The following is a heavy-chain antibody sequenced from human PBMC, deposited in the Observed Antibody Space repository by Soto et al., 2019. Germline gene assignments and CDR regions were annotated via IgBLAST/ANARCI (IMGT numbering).Heavy chain of an antibody. D-gene: IGHD3-22*01. CDR3: AREEGSGYYPDY. CDR2: INPNSGGT. J-gene: IGHJ4*02. CDR1: GYTFTGYY. Sequence: GSVKVSCKASGYTFTGYYMHWVRQAPGQGPEWMGWINPNSGGTNYAQKFQGRVTMTRDTSISTAYMELSRLRSDDTAVYYCAREEGSGYYPDYWGQGTLVTVSS. V-gene: IGHV1-2*02.